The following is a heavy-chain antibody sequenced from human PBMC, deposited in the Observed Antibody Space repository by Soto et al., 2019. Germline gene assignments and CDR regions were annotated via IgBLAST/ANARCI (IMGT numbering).Heavy chain of an antibody. CDR3: ARRAGVMVPFDY. D-gene: IGHD3-16*01. J-gene: IGHJ4*02. CDR2: IYPSDSDT. CDR1: VYTFTTYW. V-gene: IGHV5-51*01. Sequence: GEPLNTSCKTSVYTFTTYWDGWVRPRPGEGLEWMGIIYPSDSDTRYSPSFQGHVMFSVDKSLETAYLEWSSLKTSDAAVYFCARRAGVMVPFDYWGQGTQVTVSS.